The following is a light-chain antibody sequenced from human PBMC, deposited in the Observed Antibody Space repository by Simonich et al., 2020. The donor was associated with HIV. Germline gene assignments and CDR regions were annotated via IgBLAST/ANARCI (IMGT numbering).Light chain of an antibody. Sequence: NFMLTQPHSVSESPGKTVTISCTRSSGSIASNYVQWYQQRPGSAPTTVIYADNQRPSGVPDRFSGSIDSSSNSASLTISGLKTEDAADYYCQSYDSSTVVFGGGTKLTVL. CDR2: ADN. V-gene: IGLV6-57*03. CDR3: QSYDSSTVV. J-gene: IGLJ3*02. CDR1: SGSIASNY.